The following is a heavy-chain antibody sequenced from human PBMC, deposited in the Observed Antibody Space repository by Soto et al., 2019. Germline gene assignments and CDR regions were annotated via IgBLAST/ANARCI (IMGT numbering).Heavy chain of an antibody. D-gene: IGHD6-25*01. CDR1: GYTFTSSY. CDR3: ARHLAAGDS. V-gene: IGHV1-46*03. CDR2: VNPTGGST. Sequence: GAPVEVSCKASGYTFTSSYIHWVRQAPEQSHERMAIVNPTGGSTNYAQIFQGRVTLSFDTSTSTVFMDLNSLRYEYTAVYYCARHLAAGDSWGQGTLVTVSS. J-gene: IGHJ4*02.